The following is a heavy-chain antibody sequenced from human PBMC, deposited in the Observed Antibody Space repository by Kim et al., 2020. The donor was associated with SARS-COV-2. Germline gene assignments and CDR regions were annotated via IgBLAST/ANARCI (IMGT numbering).Heavy chain of an antibody. D-gene: IGHD3-10*01. Sequence: GGSLRLSCAASGFTFSSYAMRWVRQAPGKGLEWVSAISGSGGSTYYADSVKGRFTISRDNSKNTLYLQIDSLRAEDTAIYYCAKHPSGLAQVNWGQGTLVAVSS. V-gene: IGHV3-23*01. CDR2: ISGSGGST. CDR3: AKHPSGLAQVN. J-gene: IGHJ4*02. CDR1: GFTFSSYA.